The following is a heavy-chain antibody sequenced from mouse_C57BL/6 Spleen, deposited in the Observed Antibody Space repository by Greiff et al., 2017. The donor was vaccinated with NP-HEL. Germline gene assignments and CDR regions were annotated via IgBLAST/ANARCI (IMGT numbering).Heavy chain of an antibody. V-gene: IGHV3-1*01. CDR1: GYSITSGYD. D-gene: IGHD3-2*02. CDR2: ISYSGST. CDR3: ARETAQAFDY. Sequence: VQLKESGPGMVKPSQSLSLTCTVTGYSITSGYDWHWIRHFPGNKLEWMGYISYSGSTNYNPSLKSRISITHDTSKNHFFLKLNSVTTEDTATYYCARETAQAFDYWGQGTTLTVSS. J-gene: IGHJ2*01.